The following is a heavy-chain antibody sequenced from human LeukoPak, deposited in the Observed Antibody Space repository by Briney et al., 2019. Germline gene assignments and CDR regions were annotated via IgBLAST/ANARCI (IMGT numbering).Heavy chain of an antibody. J-gene: IGHJ4*02. CDR1: GFTFNSYA. CDR3: GKTTVGYSSGRYPGWPVDY. V-gene: IGHV3-23*01. D-gene: IGHD2-15*01. Sequence: GGSLRLSCVASGFTFNSYAMYWVRQAPGKGLEWISGIFGSGGSAHYADSVKGRFTISRDNSKNTVYLQLNSLRVEDTAVYYCGKTTVGYSSGRYPGWPVDYWGQGALVTVSS. CDR2: IFGSGGSA.